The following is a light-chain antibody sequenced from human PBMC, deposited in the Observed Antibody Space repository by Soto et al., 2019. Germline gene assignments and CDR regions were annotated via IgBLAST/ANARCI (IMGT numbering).Light chain of an antibody. Sequence: QSALTQPPSVSGAPGQRVTISCTGSSSNFGAGYDVHWYQQLPGTAPNLLVYGNTNRPSGVPDRFSGSKSGTSASLAITGLQAEDEADYYCQSFDSSLSGVVFGGGTKLTVL. CDR3: QSFDSSLSGVV. V-gene: IGLV1-40*01. CDR1: SSNFGAGYD. CDR2: GNT. J-gene: IGLJ2*01.